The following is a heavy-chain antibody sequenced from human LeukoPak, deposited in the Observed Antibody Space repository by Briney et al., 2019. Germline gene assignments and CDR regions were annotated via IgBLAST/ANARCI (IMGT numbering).Heavy chain of an antibody. D-gene: IGHD2-21*01. Sequence: PGGSLRLSCAASGFTVSSNYMSWVRQAPGKGLEWVSVIYSGGSTYYADSVKGRFTISRDNSKNTLYLQMNSLRAEDTAVYYCARSRDSASGYDYWGQGTLVTVSS. CDR3: ARSRDSASGYDY. J-gene: IGHJ4*02. V-gene: IGHV3-66*01. CDR1: GFTVSSNY. CDR2: IYSGGST.